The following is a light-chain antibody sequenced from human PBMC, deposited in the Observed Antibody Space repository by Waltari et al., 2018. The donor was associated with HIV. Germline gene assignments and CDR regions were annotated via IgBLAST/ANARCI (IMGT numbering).Light chain of an antibody. V-gene: IGLV1-47*01. Sequence: QSVLTQPPSASGTPGPRVTISCSGSRSNLGRNYVYWYQQLPGTAPKLLIYRNNQRPSGVPDRFSGSKSGTSASLAISGLRSEDEADYYCATWNDSLSGYVFGTGTKVTV. CDR1: RSNLGRNY. J-gene: IGLJ1*01. CDR3: ATWNDSLSGYV. CDR2: RNN.